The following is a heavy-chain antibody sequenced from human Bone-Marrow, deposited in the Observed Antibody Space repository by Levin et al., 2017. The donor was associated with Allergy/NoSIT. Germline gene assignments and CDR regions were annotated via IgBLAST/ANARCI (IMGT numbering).Heavy chain of an antibody. CDR3: AHGGPTVTNAFDV. Sequence: SGPTLAKLTETLTLTCNFSGFSLSTSGVNVGWIRQLSGKALEWLALIYWDDDKRYTPSLKTRLTITKDTPKNQVVLIMTNMDPMDTATDFCAHGGPTVTNAFDVWGQGTMVTVSS. CDR2: IYWDDDK. D-gene: IGHD4-17*01. J-gene: IGHJ3*01. V-gene: IGHV2-5*02. CDR1: GFSLSTSGVN.